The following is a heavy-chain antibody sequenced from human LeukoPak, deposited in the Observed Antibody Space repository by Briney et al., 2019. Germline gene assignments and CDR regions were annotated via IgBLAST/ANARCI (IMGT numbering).Heavy chain of an antibody. CDR2: VSASGGNT. V-gene: IGHV3-23*01. CDR3: GKGLYHDYSGIGDY. J-gene: IGHJ4*02. Sequence: GGSLRLSRAASGFTFSSYAMRWVRQAPGRGLEWVSAVSASGGNTYYADSVKGRFTISRDTSKNTLYLQVNSLRAEDTAVYYCGKGLYHDYSGIGDYWGQGTLVTVSS. D-gene: IGHD3-16*01. CDR1: GFTFSSYA.